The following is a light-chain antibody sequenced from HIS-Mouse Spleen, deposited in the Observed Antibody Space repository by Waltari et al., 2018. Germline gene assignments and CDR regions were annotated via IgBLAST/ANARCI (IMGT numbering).Light chain of an antibody. V-gene: IGLV1-51*01. CDR2: DNN. J-gene: IGLJ1*01. CDR3: GTWDSSLSSYV. Sequence: QSVLTQPPSVSAAPGQKVTISCSGSSSNIVNNYVSWYQQLPGTAPKLLIYDNNKRPAGIPDRFAGSNSGTSATLGITGLQTGDEADYYCGTWDSSLSSYVFGTGTKVTVL. CDR1: SSNIVNNY.